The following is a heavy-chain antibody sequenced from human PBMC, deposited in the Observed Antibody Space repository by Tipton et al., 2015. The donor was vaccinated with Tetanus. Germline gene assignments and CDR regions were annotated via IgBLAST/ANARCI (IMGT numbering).Heavy chain of an antibody. CDR1: GLTFGDYT. J-gene: IGHJ4*02. D-gene: IGHD6-13*01. CDR2: ISASGSII. Sequence: SLRLSCAASGLTFGDYTMNWVRQAPGKGLEWVSYISASGSIIFYADSVRGRFTISRDNAKDSLYLQMNSLRDEDTAVYFCACHRHSNWFDYWGQGTLVTVSS. V-gene: IGHV3-48*02. CDR3: ACHRHSNWFDY.